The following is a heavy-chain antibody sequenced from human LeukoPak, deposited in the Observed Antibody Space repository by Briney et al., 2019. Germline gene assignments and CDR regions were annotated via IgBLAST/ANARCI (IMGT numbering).Heavy chain of an antibody. CDR3: ARDGSGTSINWFDP. CDR1: GYSISSGYY. V-gene: IGHV4-38-2*02. Sequence: SETLSLTCTVSGYSISSGYYWGWIRQPPGKGLEWIGSIYHSGSTNYNPSLKSRVTISIDTSKNQFSLKLSSVTAADTAVYYCARDGSGTSINWFDPWGQGTLVTVSS. CDR2: IYHSGST. D-gene: IGHD3-10*01. J-gene: IGHJ5*02.